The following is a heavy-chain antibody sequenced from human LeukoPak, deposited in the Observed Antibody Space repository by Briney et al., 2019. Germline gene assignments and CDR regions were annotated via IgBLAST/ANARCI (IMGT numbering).Heavy chain of an antibody. Sequence: SQTLSLTCSVSGDSISGGGYYWSWIRQHPGKGLEWIGYIHYSGSTSYNPSLKSRVTISVDTSKNQFSLKLSSVTAADTAVYYCARGSDGYNPGNFGYWGQGTLVTVSS. D-gene: IGHD5-12*01. V-gene: IGHV4-31*03. CDR1: GDSISGGGYY. CDR3: ARGSDGYNPGNFGY. CDR2: IHYSGST. J-gene: IGHJ4*02.